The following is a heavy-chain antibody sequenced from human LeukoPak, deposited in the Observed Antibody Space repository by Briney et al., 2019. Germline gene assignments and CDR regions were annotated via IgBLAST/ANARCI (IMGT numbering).Heavy chain of an antibody. CDR2: INPNSGGT. Sequence: ASVKVSCKASGYTFTGYYMHWVRQAPGQGLEWMGWINPNSGGTNYAQKFQGRVTMTRDTSISTAYMELSRLRSDDTAVYYCARGPTYCSGTSCYRYNWFDPWGQGTLVTVSS. D-gene: IGHD2-2*02. J-gene: IGHJ5*02. V-gene: IGHV1-2*02. CDR3: ARGPTYCSGTSCYRYNWFDP. CDR1: GYTFTGYY.